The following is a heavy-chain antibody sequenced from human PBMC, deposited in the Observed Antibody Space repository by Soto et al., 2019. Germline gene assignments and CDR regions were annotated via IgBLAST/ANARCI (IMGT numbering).Heavy chain of an antibody. CDR2: INHSGST. V-gene: IGHV4-34*01. J-gene: IGHJ6*02. CDR1: GGSFRGYY. D-gene: IGHD3-10*01. CDR3: ARGVSFRVRGVIRPYYGMDV. Sequence: SETLSLTCAVYGGSFRGYYWSWIRQPPGKGLEWIGEINHSGSTNYNPSLKSRVTISVDTSKNQFSLKLSSVTAADTAVYYCARGVSFRVRGVIRPYYGMDVRGQGTTVTVSS.